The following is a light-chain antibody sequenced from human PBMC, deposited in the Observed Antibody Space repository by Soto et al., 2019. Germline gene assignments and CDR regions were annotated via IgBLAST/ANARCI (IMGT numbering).Light chain of an antibody. Sequence: EIVLTQSPATLSLSPGERATLSCRASQSVSSYLAWYQQKPGQAPRLLIYDASNRATGIPARLSGSGSGTDFPLTISSLEPEDFAVYYCQQRSNWSFGQGTRLEI. CDR1: QSVSSY. J-gene: IGKJ5*01. V-gene: IGKV3-11*01. CDR2: DAS. CDR3: QQRSNWS.